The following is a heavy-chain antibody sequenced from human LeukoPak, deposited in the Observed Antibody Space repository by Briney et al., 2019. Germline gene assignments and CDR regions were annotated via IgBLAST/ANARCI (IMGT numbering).Heavy chain of an antibody. CDR1: GFTFSSYA. D-gene: IGHD6-19*01. CDR2: ISGSGGST. V-gene: IGHV3-23*01. J-gene: IGHJ4*02. Sequence: GGSLRLSCAASGFTFSSYAMSWVRQAPGKGLEGVSVISGSGGSTYSAESVKGRFTISRDNSTNTLYLQMNSLRVEDTAVYYCAKGARASGWTYFDYWGQGTLVTVSS. CDR3: AKGARASGWTYFDY.